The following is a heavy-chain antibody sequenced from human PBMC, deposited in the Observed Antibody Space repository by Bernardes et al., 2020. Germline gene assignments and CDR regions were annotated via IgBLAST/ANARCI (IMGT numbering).Heavy chain of an antibody. CDR3: ASIPYEQFYYYGMDV. CDR2: INHSGST. D-gene: IGHD6-19*01. Sequence: SETLSLTCAVYGGSFSGYYWSWIRQPPGKGLEWIGEINHSGSTNYNPSLKSRVTISVDTSKNQFSLKLSSVTAADTAVYYCASIPYEQFYYYGMDVWGKGTTVTVSS. J-gene: IGHJ6*04. V-gene: IGHV4-34*01. CDR1: GGSFSGYY.